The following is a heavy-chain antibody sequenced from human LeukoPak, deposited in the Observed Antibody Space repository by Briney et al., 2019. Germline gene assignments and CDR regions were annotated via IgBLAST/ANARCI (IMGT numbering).Heavy chain of an antibody. CDR3: ARSRTLRPFDY. V-gene: IGHV4-34*01. CDR2: INHSGST. Sequence: PSETLSLTCAVYGGSFSGYYWSWIRQPPGKGLEWIGEINHSGSTNYNPSLKSRVTISVDTSKNQFSLKLSSVTAADTAVYYCARSRTLRPFDYWGQGTLVTVSS. CDR1: GGSFSGYY. J-gene: IGHJ4*02.